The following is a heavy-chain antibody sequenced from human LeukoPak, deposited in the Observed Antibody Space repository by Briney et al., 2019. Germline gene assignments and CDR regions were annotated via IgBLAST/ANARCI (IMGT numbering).Heavy chain of an antibody. Sequence: ASVKVSCTASGYTFTSYYMHWVRQAPGQGLEWMGIINPSGGSTSYAQKFQGRVTMTRDTSTSTVYMELSSLRSEDTAVYYCARSLYGYGSSPYEYFQHWGQGTLVTVSS. V-gene: IGHV1-46*01. J-gene: IGHJ1*01. CDR3: ARSLYGYGSSPYEYFQH. CDR2: INPSGGST. CDR1: GYTFTSYY. D-gene: IGHD6-6*01.